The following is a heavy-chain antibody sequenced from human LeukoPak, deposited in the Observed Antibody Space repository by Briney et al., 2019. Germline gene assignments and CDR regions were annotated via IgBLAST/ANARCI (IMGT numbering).Heavy chain of an antibody. D-gene: IGHD3-22*01. CDR3: GKTTTGYSSGRYPGWPVDY. Sequence: PGGSLRLSCAAYGFTVNSDARDWVGQAPGKGLEWVSGIFGSGGSAHYADSVKGRFTISRDNSKNTVYLQMDSLRVEDTAVYYCGKTTTGYSSGRYPGWPVDYWGQGTLVTVSS. CDR2: IFGSGGSA. CDR1: GFTVNSDA. J-gene: IGHJ4*02. V-gene: IGHV3-23*01.